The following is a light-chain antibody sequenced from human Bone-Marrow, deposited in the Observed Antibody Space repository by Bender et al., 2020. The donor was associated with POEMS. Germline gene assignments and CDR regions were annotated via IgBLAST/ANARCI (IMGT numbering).Light chain of an antibody. J-gene: IGLJ3*02. CDR1: SSDVGYYNL. V-gene: IGLV2-23*02. Sequence: QSALTQPASVSGSPGQSITISCTGTSSDVGYYNLVSWYQHHPGKAPKLMIYEVIKRPSGVSNRFSGSKAGNTASLTISGLQAEDEADYYCCSYAGSSTLWVFGGGTKLTVL. CDR2: EVI. CDR3: CSYAGSSTLWV.